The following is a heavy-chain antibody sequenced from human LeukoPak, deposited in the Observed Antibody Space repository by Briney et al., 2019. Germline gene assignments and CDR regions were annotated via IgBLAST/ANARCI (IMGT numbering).Heavy chain of an antibody. D-gene: IGHD5-18*01. V-gene: IGHV1-69*05. J-gene: IGHJ4*02. CDR2: IIPFFGTA. Sequence: SVKVSCKASGGTFISYAISWVRQAPGQGLAWMGGIIPFFGTANYAQQFQGRVTTTTEESTSTAYRELSSLRSEDTAVYYCARGGVGYSYGESDYWSQGTLVTASS. CDR3: ARGGVGYSYGESDY. CDR1: GGTFISYA.